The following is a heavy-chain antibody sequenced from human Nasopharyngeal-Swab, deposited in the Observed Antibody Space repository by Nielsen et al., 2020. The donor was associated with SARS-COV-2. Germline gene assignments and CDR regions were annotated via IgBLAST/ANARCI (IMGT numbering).Heavy chain of an antibody. CDR2: ITWNSGNK. Sequence: GGSLRLSCAGSGFTFENYAMHWVRQPPGKGLEWVSGITWNSGNKGYAESVQGRFTISRDNARNSLYLQMDSLRAEDTALYYCAKARRTDTYGFECFDHWGQGTLVTVSS. J-gene: IGHJ4*02. CDR1: GFTFENYA. V-gene: IGHV3-9*01. CDR3: AKARRTDTYGFECFDH. D-gene: IGHD5-18*01.